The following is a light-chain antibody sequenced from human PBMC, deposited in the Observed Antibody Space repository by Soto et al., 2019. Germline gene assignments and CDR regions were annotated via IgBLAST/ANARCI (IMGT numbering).Light chain of an antibody. CDR2: GNN. Sequence: VLTQPPSVSGAPGQRVTISCTGSNSNIGAGYDVHWYQQLPGTAPKLLIYGNNNRPSGVPDRFSGSKSGTSASLAITGLQAEDETDYYCQSYDSSLDVVFGGGTKLTVL. CDR3: QSYDSSLDVV. V-gene: IGLV1-40*01. CDR1: NSNIGAGYD. J-gene: IGLJ2*01.